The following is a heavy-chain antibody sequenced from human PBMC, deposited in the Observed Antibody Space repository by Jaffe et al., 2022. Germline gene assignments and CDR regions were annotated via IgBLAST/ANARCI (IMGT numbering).Heavy chain of an antibody. CDR3: ARSRSITMVRGVSRPRGFDY. CDR1: GGSISSYY. Sequence: QVQLQESGPGLVKPSETLSLTCTVSGGSISSYYWSWIRQPPGKGLEWIGYIYYSGSTNYNPSLKSRVTISVDTSKNQFSLKLSSVTAADTAVYYCARSRSITMVRGVSRPRGFDYWGQGTLVTVSS. V-gene: IGHV4-59*01. CDR2: IYYSGST. D-gene: IGHD3-10*01. J-gene: IGHJ4*02.